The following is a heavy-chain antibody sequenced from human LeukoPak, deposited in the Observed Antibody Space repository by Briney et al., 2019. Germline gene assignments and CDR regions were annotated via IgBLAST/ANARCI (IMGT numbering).Heavy chain of an antibody. CDR3: ARDCTIAAAGICYYYYYGMDV. Sequence: PSETLSLTCTVSGGSISSYYWSWIRQPAGKGLEWIGRIYTSGSTNYNPSLKSRVTMSVDTSKNQFSLKLSSVTAADTAVYYCARDCTIAAAGICYYYYYGMDVWGQGTTVTVFS. V-gene: IGHV4-4*07. D-gene: IGHD6-13*01. CDR2: IYTSGST. CDR1: GGSISSYY. J-gene: IGHJ6*02.